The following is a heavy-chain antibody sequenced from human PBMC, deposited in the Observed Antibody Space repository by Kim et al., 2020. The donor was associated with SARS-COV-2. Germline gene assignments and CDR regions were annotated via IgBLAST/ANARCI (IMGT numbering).Heavy chain of an antibody. CDR2: IRSKSKNYAT. V-gene: IGHV3-73*01. CDR1: GFTFSDSA. D-gene: IGHD1-20*01. J-gene: IGHJ4*02. Sequence: GGSLRLSCAASGFTFSDSAMHWVRQASGKGLEWVGRIRSKSKNYATAYAASVKGRFTISRDDSKNTAYLQMNSLRIEDTAVYYCTRRRMVTGTTGNLYYFDYWGQGTLVTVSS. CDR3: TRRRMVTGTTGNLYYFDY.